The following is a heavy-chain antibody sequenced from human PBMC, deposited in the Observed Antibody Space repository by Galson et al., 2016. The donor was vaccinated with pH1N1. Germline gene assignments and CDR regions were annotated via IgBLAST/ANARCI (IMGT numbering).Heavy chain of an antibody. J-gene: IGHJ6*02. Sequence: SVKVSCKASGGIFSSYAVSWVRQAPGRGLEWMGGIIPIFGTSNYAQKFQGRVTITADESTRTAYLELSSMSSEDTAVHYCARAPDRGEGALSYYYGLDVWGQGTTVIVSS. CDR2: IIPIFGTS. V-gene: IGHV1-69*13. D-gene: IGHD3-10*01. CDR1: GGIFSSYA. CDR3: ARAPDRGEGALSYYYGLDV.